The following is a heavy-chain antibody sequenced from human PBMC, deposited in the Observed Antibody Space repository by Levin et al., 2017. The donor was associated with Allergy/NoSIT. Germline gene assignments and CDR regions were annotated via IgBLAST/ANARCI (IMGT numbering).Heavy chain of an antibody. CDR2: INHSGST. D-gene: IGHD6-6*01. Sequence: SETLSLTCAVYGGSFSGYYWSWIRQPPGKGLEWIGEINHSGSTNYNPSLKSRVTISVDTSKNQFSLKLSSVTAADTAVYYCARGAGIAARAKYYYYGMDVWGQGTTVTVSS. V-gene: IGHV4-34*01. CDR1: GGSFSGYY. CDR3: ARGAGIAARAKYYYYGMDV. J-gene: IGHJ6*02.